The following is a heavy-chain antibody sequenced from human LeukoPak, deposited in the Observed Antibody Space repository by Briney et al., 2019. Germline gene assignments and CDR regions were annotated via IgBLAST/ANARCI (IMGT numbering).Heavy chain of an antibody. V-gene: IGHV1-3*01. J-gene: IGHJ5*02. Sequence: ASVKVSCKASGCTFTSYAMHWVRQAPGQRLEWMGWINAGNGNTKYSQKFQGRVTITRDTSASTAYMELSSLRSEDTAVYYCARVIAAAGIWWFDPWGQGTLVTVSS. CDR2: INAGNGNT. D-gene: IGHD6-13*01. CDR1: GCTFTSYA. CDR3: ARVIAAAGIWWFDP.